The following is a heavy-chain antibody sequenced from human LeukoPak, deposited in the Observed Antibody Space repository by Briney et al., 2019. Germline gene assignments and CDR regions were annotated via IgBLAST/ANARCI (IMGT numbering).Heavy chain of an antibody. J-gene: IGHJ4*02. CDR3: ARDLAGSDGSFDY. CDR2: ISSSSSYI. V-gene: IGHV3-21*01. Sequence: GGSLRLSCAASGSTFSSYSMNWVRQAPGKGLEWVSSISSSSSYIYYADSVKGRFTISRDNAKNSLYLQMNSLRAEDTAVYYCARDLAGSDGSFDYWGQGTLVTVSS. D-gene: IGHD1-1*01. CDR1: GSTFSSYS.